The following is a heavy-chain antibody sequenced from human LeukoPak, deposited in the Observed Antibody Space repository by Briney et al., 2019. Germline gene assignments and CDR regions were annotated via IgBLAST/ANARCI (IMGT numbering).Heavy chain of an antibody. Sequence: GGSLRLSCAASGFTFDDYAMHWVRQAPGKGLEWVSGISWNSGSIGYADSVKGRFTISRDNSKNTLYLQMNSLRAEDTAVYYCAKVPPSVEYCSSTSCRDYWGQGTLVTVSS. CDR3: AKVPPSVEYCSSTSCRDY. V-gene: IGHV3-9*01. D-gene: IGHD2-2*01. J-gene: IGHJ4*02. CDR2: ISWNSGSI. CDR1: GFTFDDYA.